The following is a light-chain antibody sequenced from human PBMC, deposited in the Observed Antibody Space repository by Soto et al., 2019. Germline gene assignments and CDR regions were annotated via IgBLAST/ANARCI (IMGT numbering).Light chain of an antibody. CDR2: GTS. V-gene: IGKV3-20*01. J-gene: IGKJ4*01. CDR3: QQYGSSPALT. CDR1: QSVGSSY. Sequence: EIVLTQSPGTLSLSPGERATLSCRASQSVGSSYLAWYQQKPGQAPRLLIYGTSTRATGIPDRFSGSGSGTDFTLTISRLEPEDFAVYYCQQYGSSPALTFGGGTKVDIK.